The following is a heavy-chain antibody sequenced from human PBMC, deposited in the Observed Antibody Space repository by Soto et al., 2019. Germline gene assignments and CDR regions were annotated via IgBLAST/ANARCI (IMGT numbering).Heavy chain of an antibody. CDR2: IYSGGST. CDR1: GFTVSSNY. J-gene: IGHJ6*03. Sequence: GGSLRLSCAASGFTVSSNYMSWVRQAPGKGLEWVSVIYSGGSTYYADSVKGRFTISRDNSKNTLYLQMNSLRAEDTAVYYCASDSDHATHDYGDYAEYYHYLDVWGKGTTVTVSS. CDR3: ASDSDHATHDYGDYAEYYHYLDV. D-gene: IGHD4-17*01. V-gene: IGHV3-66*01.